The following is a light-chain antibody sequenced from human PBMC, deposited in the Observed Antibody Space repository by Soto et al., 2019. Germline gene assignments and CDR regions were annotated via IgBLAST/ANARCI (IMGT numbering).Light chain of an antibody. Sequence: PGERATLSCRASQSVSRNSLAWYQQQPGHAPRLLIYGASSRATDIPDRFSGSGSGTDFTLIVSRLEPEDFAVYFCQQYGTSPPTFGPGTKVDIK. CDR3: QQYGTSPPT. J-gene: IGKJ3*01. CDR1: QSVSRNS. V-gene: IGKV3-20*01. CDR2: GAS.